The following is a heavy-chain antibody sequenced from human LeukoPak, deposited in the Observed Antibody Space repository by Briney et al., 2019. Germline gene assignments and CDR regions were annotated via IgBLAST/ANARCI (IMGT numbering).Heavy chain of an antibody. CDR2: IYSGGST. D-gene: IGHD4-17*01. J-gene: IGHJ4*02. V-gene: IGHV3-66*01. Sequence: GGSLRLSCAASGFTVSSNYMSWVRQAPGKGLEWVSVIYSGGSTYYADSVKGRFTISRDNSKNTLYLQMNSLRAEDTAVYYCARVRPDYGDYPILFDYWGQGTLVTVSS. CDR3: ARVRPDYGDYPILFDY. CDR1: GFTVSSNY.